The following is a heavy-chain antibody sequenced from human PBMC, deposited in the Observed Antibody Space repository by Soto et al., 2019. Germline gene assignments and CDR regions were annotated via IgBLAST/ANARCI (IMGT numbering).Heavy chain of an antibody. J-gene: IGHJ4*02. Sequence: DVQLLESGGGLVQPEGSLRLSCAASGFTFSSYAMGWVRQGPGKGLEWVAVVSIGGSTHYADSVRGRFTISRDNSKNTLSLQMNSPTAEDTGVYFCAKRRGAGGHFDYWGQGALVTVSS. CDR2: VSIGGST. CDR3: AKRRGAGGHFDY. D-gene: IGHD2-15*01. CDR1: GFTFSSYA. V-gene: IGHV3-23*01.